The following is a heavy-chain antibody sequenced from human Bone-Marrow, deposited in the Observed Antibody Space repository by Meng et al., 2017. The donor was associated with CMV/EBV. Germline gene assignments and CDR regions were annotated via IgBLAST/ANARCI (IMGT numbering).Heavy chain of an antibody. J-gene: IGHJ4*02. CDR1: GGSISSYY. CDR2: IYYSGST. Sequence: SETLSLTCTVSGGSISSYYWSWIRQPPGKGLEWIGYIYYSGSTNYNPSLKSRVTISVDTSKNQFSLKLSSVTAADTAVYYCARMTTVKGGDYFDYWAQGTLVTVSS. CDR3: ARMTTVKGGDYFDY. D-gene: IGHD4-11*01. V-gene: IGHV4-59*01.